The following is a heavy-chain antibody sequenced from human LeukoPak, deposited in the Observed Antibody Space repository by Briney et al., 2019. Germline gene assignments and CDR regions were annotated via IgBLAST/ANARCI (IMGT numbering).Heavy chain of an antibody. CDR2: IIPIFGTA. D-gene: IGHD3-10*01. Sequence: SVKVSCKASGGTFSSYAISWVRQAPGQGLEWMGMIIPIFGTANYAQKFQGRVTITADESTSTAHMELSSLRSEDTAVYYCARVARGDPPDYYYYYGMDVWGKGTTVTVSS. J-gene: IGHJ6*04. CDR1: GGTFSSYA. V-gene: IGHV1-69*13. CDR3: ARVARGDPPDYYYYYGMDV.